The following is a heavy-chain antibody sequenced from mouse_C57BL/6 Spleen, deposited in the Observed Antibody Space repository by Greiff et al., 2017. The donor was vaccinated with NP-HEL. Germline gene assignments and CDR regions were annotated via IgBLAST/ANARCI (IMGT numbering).Heavy chain of an antibody. V-gene: IGHV1-55*01. Sequence: VQLQESGAELVKPGASVKMSCKASGYTFTSYWITWVKQRPGQGLEWIGDIYPGSGSTNYNEKFKSKATLTVDTSSSTAYMQLSSQTSEDSAVYYCARSITTYYFDYWGQGTTLTVSS. CDR1: GYTFTSYW. CDR2: IYPGSGST. J-gene: IGHJ2*01. D-gene: IGHD1-1*01. CDR3: ARSITTYYFDY.